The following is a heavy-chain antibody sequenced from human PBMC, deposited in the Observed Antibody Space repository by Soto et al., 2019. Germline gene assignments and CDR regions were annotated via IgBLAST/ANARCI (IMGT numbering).Heavy chain of an antibody. V-gene: IGHV3-23*01. CDR1: GFTFGSFA. J-gene: IGHJ4*02. CDR2: ITNSGWDT. Sequence: EVQLLESGGGLVQPGGSPRLSCAASGFTFGSFAMSWVRQSPGKGLEWVSAITNSGWDTYHADSVKGRFTISRDNNEKTLYMQMNSLKVDDTAIYYCARGSASSRPYYFDFWGQGTLVTVAS. CDR3: ARGSASSRPYYFDF. D-gene: IGHD2-2*01.